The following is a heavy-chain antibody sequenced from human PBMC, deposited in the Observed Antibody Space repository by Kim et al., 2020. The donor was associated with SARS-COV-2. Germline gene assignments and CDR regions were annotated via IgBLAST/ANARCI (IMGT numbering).Heavy chain of an antibody. Sequence: GGSLRLSCAASGFTFSSYAMHWVRQAPGKGLEWVAVISYDGSNKYYADSVKGRFTISRDNSKNTLYLQMNSLRAEDTAVYYCARGLLGIAVAGGYYWGQGTLVTVSS. D-gene: IGHD6-19*01. J-gene: IGHJ4*02. V-gene: IGHV3-30*04. CDR1: GFTFSSYA. CDR3: ARGLLGIAVAGGYY. CDR2: ISYDGSNK.